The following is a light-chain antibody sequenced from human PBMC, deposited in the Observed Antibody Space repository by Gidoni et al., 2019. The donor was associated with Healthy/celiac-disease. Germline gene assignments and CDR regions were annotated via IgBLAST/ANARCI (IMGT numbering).Light chain of an antibody. CDR3: QYYGSSPRT. CDR1: QSVDNSN. V-gene: IGKV3-20*01. J-gene: IGKJ1*01. Sequence: EIVLTQSPGALSLSPGKRATLSCRASQSVDNSNLAWYQQKPGQPPRLLIYGASNRATGIPDRFSGSGSGTDFTLTISRLEPEDFAVYHCQYYGSSPRTFXQXTKVEVK. CDR2: GAS.